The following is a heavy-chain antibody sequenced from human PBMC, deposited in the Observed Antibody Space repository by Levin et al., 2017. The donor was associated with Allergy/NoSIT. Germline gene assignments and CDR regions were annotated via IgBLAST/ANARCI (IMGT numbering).Heavy chain of an antibody. CDR1: GGSISSGGYS. J-gene: IGHJ4*02. Sequence: LRLSCAVSGGSISSGGYSWSWIRQPPGKGLEWIGYIYHSGSTYYNPSLKSRVTISVDRSKNQFSLKLSSVTAADTAVYYCARVRGYFDYWGQGTLVTVSS. V-gene: IGHV4-30-2*01. D-gene: IGHD3-10*01. CDR2: IYHSGST. CDR3: ARVRGYFDY.